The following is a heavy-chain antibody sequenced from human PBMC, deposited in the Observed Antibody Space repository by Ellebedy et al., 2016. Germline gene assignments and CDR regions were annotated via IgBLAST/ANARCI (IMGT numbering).Heavy chain of an antibody. CDR3: APTIAAAGSFQH. CDR1: GFSLSTSGVG. J-gene: IGHJ1*01. V-gene: IGHV2-5*02. Sequence: SGPTLVKPTQTLTLTCTFSGFSLSTSGVGVGWIRQPPGKALEWLALIYWDDDKRYSPSLKSKLTITKDTSKNQVVLTMTNMDPVDTATYYCAPTIAAAGSFQHWGQGTLVTVSS. D-gene: IGHD6-13*01. CDR2: IYWDDDK.